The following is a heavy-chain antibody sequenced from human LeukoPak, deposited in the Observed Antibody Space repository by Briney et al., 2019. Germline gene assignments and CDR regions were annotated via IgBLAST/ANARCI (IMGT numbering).Heavy chain of an antibody. V-gene: IGHV4-34*01. CDR1: GGSFSGFY. Sequence: SETLSLTCAVYGGSFSGFYWNWIRQPPGKGLEWIGEIDHSGSSNYNPSIKSRVTISEDRPNNQFSLKLSSVTAADTAVYYCARVSSSSRPNFDYWGQGTLVTVSS. J-gene: IGHJ4*02. CDR3: ARVSSSSRPNFDY. D-gene: IGHD6-6*01. CDR2: IDHSGSS.